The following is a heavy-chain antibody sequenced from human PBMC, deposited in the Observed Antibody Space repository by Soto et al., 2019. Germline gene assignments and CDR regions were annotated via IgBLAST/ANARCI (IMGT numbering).Heavy chain of an antibody. CDR1: GYTFSNYW. Sequence: GESLKISCKGAGYTFSNYWICWVREMPGKVLEWMGIIYPGDSDTRYSPSFQGQVTISADKSISTAPLQWSSLKASDTALYYCARQNSYGYYYYGLDVWGQGTTVTVSS. D-gene: IGHD5-18*01. V-gene: IGHV5-51*01. CDR3: ARQNSYGYYYYGLDV. J-gene: IGHJ6*02. CDR2: IYPGDSDT.